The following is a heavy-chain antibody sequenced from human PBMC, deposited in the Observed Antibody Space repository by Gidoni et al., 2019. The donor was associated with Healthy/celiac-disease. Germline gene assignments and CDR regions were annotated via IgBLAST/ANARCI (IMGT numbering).Heavy chain of an antibody. CDR1: GFTFDDYD. Sequence: EVQLVESGGGLVQPGRSLRLSCAASGFTFDDYDMPWVRQAPGKGLEWVSGISWNSGSIGYADSVKGRFTISRDNAKNSLYLQMNSLRAEDTALYYCAKDMFYCSSTSCYTGVYYYGMDVWGQGTTVTVSS. CDR3: AKDMFYCSSTSCYTGVYYYGMDV. V-gene: IGHV3-9*01. D-gene: IGHD2-2*02. CDR2: ISWNSGSI. J-gene: IGHJ6*02.